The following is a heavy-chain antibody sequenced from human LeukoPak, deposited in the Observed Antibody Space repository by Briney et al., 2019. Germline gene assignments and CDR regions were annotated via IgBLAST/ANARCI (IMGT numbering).Heavy chain of an antibody. V-gene: IGHV4-59*01. CDR2: IYYSGST. Sequence: SETLSLTCTVSGGSISSYYWSWIRQPPGKGLEWIGYIYYSGSTNYNPSLKSRVTISVDASKNQFSLKLSSVTAADTAVYYCARGGPLYAFDIWGQGTMVTVSS. CDR3: ARGGPLYAFDI. CDR1: GGSISSYY. J-gene: IGHJ3*02. D-gene: IGHD3-16*01.